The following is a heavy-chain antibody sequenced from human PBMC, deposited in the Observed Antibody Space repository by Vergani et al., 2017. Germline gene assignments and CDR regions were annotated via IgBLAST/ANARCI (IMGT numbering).Heavy chain of an antibody. CDR3: ARDTVWYCGGDCYNLDY. V-gene: IGHV1-69*08. CDR1: GGTFSSYT. J-gene: IGHJ4*02. D-gene: IGHD2-21*02. Sequence: QVQLVQSGAEVKKPGSSVKVSCKASGGTFSSYTISWVRQAPGQGLEWMGRIIPILGIANYAQKFQGRVTITADKSTSTAYMELSSLRSEDTAVYYCARDTVWYCGGDCYNLDYWGQGTLVTVSS. CDR2: IIPILGIA.